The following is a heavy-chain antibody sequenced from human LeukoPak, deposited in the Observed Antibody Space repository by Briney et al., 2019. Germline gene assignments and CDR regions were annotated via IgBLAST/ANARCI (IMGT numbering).Heavy chain of an antibody. Sequence: GGSLRLSCAASGFTFSSYAMSWVRQAPGKGLEWVSAISGSGGSTYYADSVKGRFTISRDNSKNTLYLQMNSLRAEDTAVYYCAKVEYYYDSSGYYPDAFDIWGQGTMVTVSS. D-gene: IGHD3-22*01. V-gene: IGHV3-23*01. CDR1: GFTFSSYA. CDR3: AKVEYYYDSSGYYPDAFDI. CDR2: ISGSGGST. J-gene: IGHJ3*02.